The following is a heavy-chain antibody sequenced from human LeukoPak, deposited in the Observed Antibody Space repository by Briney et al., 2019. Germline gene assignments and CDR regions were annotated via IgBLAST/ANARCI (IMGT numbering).Heavy chain of an antibody. J-gene: IGHJ3*02. D-gene: IGHD3-22*01. CDR2: ISSNGGST. Sequence: SGGSLRLSCAASGFTFSSYAMHWVRQAPGKGLEYVSAISSNGGSTYYADSVKGRFTISRDNSKNTLYLQMSSLRAEDTAVYYCVKEAYYYDSSGYQPGDAFDIWGQGTMVTVSS. V-gene: IGHV3-64D*06. CDR1: GFTFSSYA. CDR3: VKEAYYYDSSGYQPGDAFDI.